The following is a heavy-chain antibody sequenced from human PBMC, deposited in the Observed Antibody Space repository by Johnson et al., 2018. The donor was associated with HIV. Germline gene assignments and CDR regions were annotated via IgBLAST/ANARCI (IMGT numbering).Heavy chain of an antibody. J-gene: IGHJ3*01. Sequence: VQLVESGGGLVKPGGSLRLSCAASGFTFSNAWMSWVRQAPGKGLEWVGRIKSKYHDETTDYAAPVKGRFAISRDDSKNTVYLQMNSLKAEDTAVYYCARAQAWGQGTMVTVSS. CDR3: ARAQA. V-gene: IGHV3-15*01. CDR2: IKSKYHDETT. CDR1: GFTFSNAW.